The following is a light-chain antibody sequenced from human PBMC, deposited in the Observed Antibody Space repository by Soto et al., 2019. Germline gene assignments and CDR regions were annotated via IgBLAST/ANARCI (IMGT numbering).Light chain of an antibody. CDR2: AAS. V-gene: IGKV1-39*01. CDR3: QKSYSAPRT. Sequence: DIQITHSPSSLSASVVDRVTITFLASQSISSYLNWYQQKPGKAPKLLIYAASSLQSGVPSRFSGSGSGTAFTLTINSLQPEDFATYYCQKSYSAPRTFGQGTKVDIK. J-gene: IGKJ1*01. CDR1: QSISSY.